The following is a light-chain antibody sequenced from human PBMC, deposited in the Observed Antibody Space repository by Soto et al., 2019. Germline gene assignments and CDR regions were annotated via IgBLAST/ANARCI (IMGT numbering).Light chain of an antibody. J-gene: IGKJ1*01. CDR1: QSVSSYY. CDR3: QQSPVT. CDR2: GAS. V-gene: IGKV3-20*01. Sequence: EIVLTQSPGNLSLSPGERATLSCRASQSVSSYYLAWYQQKAGQAPRLLIYGASTRATGIPDRFSGSGSGTDFTLTTTRLEPEDCALYYCQQSPVTFGQGAKVDIK.